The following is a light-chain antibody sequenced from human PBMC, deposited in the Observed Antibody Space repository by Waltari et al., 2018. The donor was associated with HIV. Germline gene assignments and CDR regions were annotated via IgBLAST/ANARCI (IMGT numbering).Light chain of an antibody. J-gene: IGLJ3*02. CDR2: ESD. CDR3: AAWDNYLNAWV. Sequence: QSVLTQPPSTSATPGQRVTILCSGASSNIGSHFVSWYQHLPGATPKLLIYESDRRPAGVPDRVPGSESGTSASLAISGLRSEDEADYYCAAWDNYLNAWVFGGGTRVTVL. CDR1: SSNIGSHF. V-gene: IGLV1-47*01.